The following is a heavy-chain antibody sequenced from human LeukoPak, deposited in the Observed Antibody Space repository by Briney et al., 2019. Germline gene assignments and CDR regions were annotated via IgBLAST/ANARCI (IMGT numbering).Heavy chain of an antibody. CDR2: LYYIGST. Sequence: PSETLSLTCTVPGGPISSYYWSWIGQPPGKGRGWFGYLYYIGSTNYNPSLKSRVTISVDTSKNQFSLKLSSVTAADTAVYYCAREARPGYSYGTLDYWGQGTLVTVSS. D-gene: IGHD5-18*01. J-gene: IGHJ4*02. CDR3: AREARPGYSYGTLDY. V-gene: IGHV4-59*01. CDR1: GGPISSYY.